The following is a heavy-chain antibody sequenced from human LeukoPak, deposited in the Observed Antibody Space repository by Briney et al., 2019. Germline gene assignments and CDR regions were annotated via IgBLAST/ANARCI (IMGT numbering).Heavy chain of an antibody. J-gene: IGHJ4*02. Sequence: PSETLSLTCTVSGGSISGSYWSWIRQPPGRGLEWIAYMYNSGSTNYNPSLKSRVTISIDTSKNQFSLKLSSLTAADTAIYYCARGIESYGDYGYWGQGILVTVSS. D-gene: IGHD4-17*01. CDR3: ARGIESYGDYGY. V-gene: IGHV4-59*01. CDR1: GGSISGSY. CDR2: MYNSGST.